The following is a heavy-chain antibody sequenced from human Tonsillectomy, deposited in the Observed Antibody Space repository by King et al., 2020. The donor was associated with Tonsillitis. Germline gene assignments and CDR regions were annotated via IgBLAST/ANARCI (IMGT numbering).Heavy chain of an antibody. Sequence: VQLVESGGGLVQPGGSLRLSCAGSGFTFNNYAMSWVRQAPGKGLEWVSALSGTGYSTFYADSVKGRFTISRDNSKNTMYLQMNSLRVEDTAIYYCAKPDFYGSGNYQLSGHAFDIWGQGTMVTVSS. D-gene: IGHD3-10*01. J-gene: IGHJ3*02. CDR2: LSGTGYST. CDR1: GFTFNNYA. V-gene: IGHV3-23*04. CDR3: AKPDFYGSGNYQLSGHAFDI.